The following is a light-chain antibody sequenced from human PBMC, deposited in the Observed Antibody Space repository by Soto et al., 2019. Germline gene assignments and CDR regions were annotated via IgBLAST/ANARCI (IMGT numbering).Light chain of an antibody. J-gene: IGLJ1*01. V-gene: IGLV2-23*02. CDR2: EVS. CDR1: SSDVGSYNL. CDR3: CSYAGSSTYV. Sequence: QSALTQPASVSGSPGQSITISCTGTSSDVGSYNLVSWYQQHPGKAPKLMIYEVSNRPSGVSNRFSGSKSGNTASLTISGLQAEDEADYYCCSYAGSSTYVFGTGTKLTV.